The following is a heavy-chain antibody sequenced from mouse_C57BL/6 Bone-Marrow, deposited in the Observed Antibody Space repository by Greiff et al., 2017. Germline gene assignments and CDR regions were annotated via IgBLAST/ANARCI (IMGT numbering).Heavy chain of an antibody. CDR2: ISYDGSN. Sequence: ESGPGLVKPSQSLSLTCSVTGYSITSGYYWNWIRQFPGNKLEWMGYISYDGSNHYNPSLKNRISITRDTSKNQFFLKLNSVTTEETATYYCASAYDGYLAWFAYWGQGTLVTVSA. J-gene: IGHJ3*01. CDR1: GYSITSGYY. CDR3: ASAYDGYLAWFAY. V-gene: IGHV3-6*01. D-gene: IGHD2-3*01.